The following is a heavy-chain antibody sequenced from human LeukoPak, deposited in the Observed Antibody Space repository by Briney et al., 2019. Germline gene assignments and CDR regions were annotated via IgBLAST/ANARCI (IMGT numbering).Heavy chain of an antibody. CDR3: ARFRTWGDKAFDY. CDR1: GFTFSTYW. J-gene: IGHJ4*02. CDR2: INPSGSVK. Sequence: GGSLRLSCAASGFTFSTYWMNWARQAPGKGLEWVASINPSGSVKYYVNSVKGRFTISRDSAKNSLYLQMNSLRAEDTAVYYCARFRTWGDKAFDYWGQGTLVTVSS. D-gene: IGHD2-21*02. V-gene: IGHV3-7*01.